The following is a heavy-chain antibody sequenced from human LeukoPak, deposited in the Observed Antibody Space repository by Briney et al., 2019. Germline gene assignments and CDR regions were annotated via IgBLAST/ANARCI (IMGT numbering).Heavy chain of an antibody. D-gene: IGHD3-10*01. CDR2: INPNGGDT. CDR3: ARETMVRGVINYYYMDV. V-gene: IGHV1-2*02. CDR1: GGTFSSYA. Sequence: ASVKVSCKASGGTFSSYAISWVRQAPGQGLEWMGWINPNGGDTNYAQNFQGRVTMTRDTSISTVYMEMSRLRSDDTAVYYCARETMVRGVINYYYMDVWGKGTAVTISS. J-gene: IGHJ6*03.